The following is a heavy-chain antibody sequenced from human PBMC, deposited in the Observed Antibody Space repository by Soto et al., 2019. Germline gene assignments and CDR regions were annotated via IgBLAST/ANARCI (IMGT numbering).Heavy chain of an antibody. V-gene: IGHV4-4*07. Sequence: PSETLSLTCTVSGASITSFSWAWVRQPAGQGLEWIGRIYTRGSPDYNPSLESRVTMSLDMSRNQVSLTLTSMTAADTGIYFCARETYARGSYFFFDPWGQGIQVTVSS. CDR2: IYTRGSP. J-gene: IGHJ5*02. D-gene: IGHD3-10*01. CDR3: ARETYARGSYFFFDP. CDR1: GASITSFS.